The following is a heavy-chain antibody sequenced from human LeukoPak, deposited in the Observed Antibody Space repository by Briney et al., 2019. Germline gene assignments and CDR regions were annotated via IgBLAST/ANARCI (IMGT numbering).Heavy chain of an antibody. Sequence: GGSLRLSCAASGFTFDDYAMHWVRQAPGKGLEWVSGISWNSGSIGYADSVKGRFTISRDNAKNSLYLQMNSLRAEDTALYYCARGCSSTSCYERYYFDYWGQGTLVTVSS. J-gene: IGHJ4*02. CDR2: ISWNSGSI. CDR3: ARGCSSTSCYERYYFDY. CDR1: GFTFDDYA. V-gene: IGHV3-9*01. D-gene: IGHD2-2*01.